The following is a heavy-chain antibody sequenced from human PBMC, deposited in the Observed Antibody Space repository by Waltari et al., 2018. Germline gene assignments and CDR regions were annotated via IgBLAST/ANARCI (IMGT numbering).Heavy chain of an antibody. Sequence: QLQESGPGLVKPSGTLSLICAVSGDSMSSTYWWSWVRQTPGKGLEWIGQVDGSGRTNYNPSFAGRVTMSLDTSAYHFALKLTSATAADTALYFCARDRGRGLYLDTWGQGTLVTVSP. D-gene: IGHD2-15*01. CDR2: VDGSGRT. V-gene: IGHV4-4*02. CDR1: GDSMSSTYW. CDR3: ARDRGRGLYLDT. J-gene: IGHJ4*02.